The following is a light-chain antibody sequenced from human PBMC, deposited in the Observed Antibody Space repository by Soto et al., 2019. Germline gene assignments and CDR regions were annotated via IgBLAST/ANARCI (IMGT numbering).Light chain of an antibody. J-gene: IGKJ1*01. CDR3: QQSYSNFRT. V-gene: IGKV4-1*01. CDR1: QSVLYSSDNKNY. CDR2: WAS. Sequence: DIEMTQSPDSLAMSLGERATINCKSSQSVLYSSDNKNYLAWYQQKPGQPPKLLIYWASTRESGVPDRFSGSGSGTDFTLTISSLQAEDVALYYCQQSYSNFRTFGQGTKGDIK.